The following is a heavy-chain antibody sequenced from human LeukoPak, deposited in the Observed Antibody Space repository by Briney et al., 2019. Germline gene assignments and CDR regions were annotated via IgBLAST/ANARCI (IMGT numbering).Heavy chain of an antibody. CDR3: GGIPVTGMDV. CDR2: INHNGST. J-gene: IGHJ6*02. CDR1: GGSFSGYY. V-gene: IGHV4-34*01. D-gene: IGHD6-19*01. Sequence: SETLSLTCAVYGGSFSGYYWSWIRQPPGKGLEWIGNINHNGSTIYNPSLRGRVTISVDTSKNQFSLKLSSVPAADTAVYYCGGIPVTGMDVWGQGTTVTVSS.